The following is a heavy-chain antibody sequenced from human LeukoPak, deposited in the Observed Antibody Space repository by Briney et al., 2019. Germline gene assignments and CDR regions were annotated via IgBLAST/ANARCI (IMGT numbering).Heavy chain of an antibody. CDR2: INHSGST. CDR1: GGSFSGYY. V-gene: IGHV4-34*01. J-gene: IGHJ4*02. D-gene: IGHD2/OR15-2a*01. Sequence: PSETLSLTCAVYGGSFSGYYWSWIRQPPGKGLEWIGEINHSGSTNYNPSLKSRVTISVDTSKNQFSLKLSSVTAADTAVYYCARRSLLGFDYWGQGTLVTVSS. CDR3: ARRSLLGFDY.